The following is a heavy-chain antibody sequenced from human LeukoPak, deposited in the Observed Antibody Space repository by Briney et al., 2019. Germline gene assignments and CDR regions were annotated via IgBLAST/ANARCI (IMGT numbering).Heavy chain of an antibody. D-gene: IGHD3-22*01. CDR1: GGSFSGYY. CDR3: ARRSGYDSSGYPY. Sequence: SETLSLTCAVYGGSFSGYYWSWIRQPPGKGLEWIGEINHSGSTYYNPSLKSRVTISVDTSKNQFSLKLSSVTAADTAVYYCARRSGYDSSGYPYWGQGTLVTVSS. CDR2: INHSGST. V-gene: IGHV4-34*01. J-gene: IGHJ4*02.